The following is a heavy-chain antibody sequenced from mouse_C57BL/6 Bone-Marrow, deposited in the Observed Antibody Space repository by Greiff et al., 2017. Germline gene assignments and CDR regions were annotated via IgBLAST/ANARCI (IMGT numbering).Heavy chain of an antibody. Sequence: EVKLVESGGGLVQPGGSLKLSCAASGFTFSDYYMYWVRQTPEKRLEWVAYISNGGGSTYYPDTVKGRFTISRDNAKNTLYLQMSRLKSEDTAMYYCARQGLLDVWGTGTTVTVSS. CDR3: ARQGLLDV. CDR1: GFTFSDYY. V-gene: IGHV5-12*01. CDR2: ISNGGGST. J-gene: IGHJ1*03. D-gene: IGHD3-1*01.